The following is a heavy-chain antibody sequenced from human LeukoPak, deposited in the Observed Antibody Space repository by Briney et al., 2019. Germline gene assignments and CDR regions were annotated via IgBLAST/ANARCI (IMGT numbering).Heavy chain of an antibody. J-gene: IGHJ3*02. Sequence: GASVKVSCKASGYTFTSYGFSWVRQAPGQGLEWMGWISAYNGHTNYAQKFQGRVTMTTDTSTSTAYMELRSLRSDDTAVYYCARPAVTTTSFDIWGQGTMVTVSS. CDR2: ISAYNGHT. V-gene: IGHV1-18*01. D-gene: IGHD4-17*01. CDR1: GYTFTSYG. CDR3: ARPAVTTTSFDI.